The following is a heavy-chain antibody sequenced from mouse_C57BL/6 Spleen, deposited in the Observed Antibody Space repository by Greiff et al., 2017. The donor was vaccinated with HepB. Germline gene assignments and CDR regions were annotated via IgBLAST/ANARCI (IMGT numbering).Heavy chain of an antibody. CDR1: GYAFSSSW. CDR2: IYPGDGDT. D-gene: IGHD1-1*01. Sequence: VQLQQSGPELVKPGASVKISCKASGYAFSSSWMNWVKQRPGKGLEWIGRIYPGDGDTNYNGKFKGKATLTADKSSSTAYMQLSSLTSEDSAVYFCAGGDSYGSSYVQAMDYWGQGTSVTVSS. V-gene: IGHV1-82*01. J-gene: IGHJ4*01. CDR3: AGGDSYGSSYVQAMDY.